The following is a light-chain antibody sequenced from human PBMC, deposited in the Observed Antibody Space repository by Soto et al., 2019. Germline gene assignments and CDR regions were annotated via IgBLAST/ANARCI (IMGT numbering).Light chain of an antibody. CDR2: GAS. J-gene: IGKJ1*01. V-gene: IGKV3-20*01. Sequence: EIVLTQSPGTLSLSPGERATLSCRASQSVSNTNLAWYQQKPGQAPRLLIYGASSRATGIPDRFSGSGSGPDFPITISRREPEDFAVYYCQQYGSAPRTFGQGTKVEIK. CDR3: QQYGSAPRT. CDR1: QSVSNTN.